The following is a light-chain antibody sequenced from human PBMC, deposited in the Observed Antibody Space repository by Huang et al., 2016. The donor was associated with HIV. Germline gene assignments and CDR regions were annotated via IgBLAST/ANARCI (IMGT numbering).Light chain of an antibody. CDR2: MAS. J-gene: IGKJ2*01. CDR3: QQFYNMPYT. CDR1: RSLLFASNSKNF. V-gene: IGKV4-1*01. Sequence: DILLTQSPDSLAVSLGERATLTCRSSRSLLFASNSKNFLAWYQQKTGQSPKLLMYMASGRESGVPERFTGSGSGTEFTLTIASLQAEDVAVYYCQQFYNMPYTFGRGTRLEI.